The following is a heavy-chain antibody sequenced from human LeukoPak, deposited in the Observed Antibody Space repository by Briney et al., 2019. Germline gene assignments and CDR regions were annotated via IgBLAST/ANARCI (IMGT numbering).Heavy chain of an antibody. Sequence: PGGSLRLSCVGSGFTFSRYWLNWVRQAPGKGLEWVSFIYSGGATYYADSVRGRFTISRDSSKNTLYLQMNSLRVEDTAVYYCARVPGYSWGQGTLVTVSS. J-gene: IGHJ4*02. V-gene: IGHV3-53*01. CDR3: ARVPGYS. D-gene: IGHD6-13*01. CDR1: GFTFSRYW. CDR2: IYSGGAT.